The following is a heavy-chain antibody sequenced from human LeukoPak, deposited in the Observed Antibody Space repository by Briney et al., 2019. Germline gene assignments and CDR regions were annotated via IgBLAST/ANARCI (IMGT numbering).Heavy chain of an antibody. D-gene: IGHD6-13*01. CDR2: INHSGST. CDR1: GGSFSGYY. CDR3: AKRGEGYTAAANGYYFDY. V-gene: IGHV4-34*01. J-gene: IGHJ4*02. Sequence: SETLSLTCAVYGGSFSGYYWSWIRQPPGKGLEWIGEINHSGSTNYNPSLKSRVTISVDTSKNQFSLKLSSVTAADTAVYYCAKRGEGYTAAANGYYFDYWGQGTLVTVPS.